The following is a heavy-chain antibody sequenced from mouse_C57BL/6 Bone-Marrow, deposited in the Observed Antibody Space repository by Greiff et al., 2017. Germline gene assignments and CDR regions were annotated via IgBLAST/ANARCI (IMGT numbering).Heavy chain of an antibody. CDR1: GYTFTSYW. J-gene: IGHJ2*01. Sequence: QVQLQQPGAELVMPGASVKLSCKASGYTFTSYWMHWVKQRPGQGLEWIGEIDPSDSYTNYNQKFKGKSTLTVDKSSSTAYMQLSSLTSEDSAFYYCARGTTVVAPDSWGKGTTLTVSS. V-gene: IGHV1-69*01. CDR2: IDPSDSYT. D-gene: IGHD1-1*01. CDR3: ARGTTVVAPDS.